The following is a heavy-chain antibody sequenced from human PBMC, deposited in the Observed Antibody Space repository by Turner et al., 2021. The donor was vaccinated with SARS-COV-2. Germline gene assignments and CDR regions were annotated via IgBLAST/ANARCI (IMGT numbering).Heavy chain of an antibody. Sequence: QLQLQESGPGPVKPSETLSLTCTVAGGSISSSSYYWGWIRQPPGKGLEWIGIIYYSGSTYYNPSLKSRVTISVDTSKNQFSLKLSSVTAADTAVYYCAREGEGYYDSSGYYLSPSAFDIWGQGTMVTVSS. V-gene: IGHV4-39*02. CDR3: AREGEGYYDSSGYYLSPSAFDI. D-gene: IGHD3-22*01. J-gene: IGHJ3*02. CDR1: GGSISSSSYY. CDR2: IYYSGST.